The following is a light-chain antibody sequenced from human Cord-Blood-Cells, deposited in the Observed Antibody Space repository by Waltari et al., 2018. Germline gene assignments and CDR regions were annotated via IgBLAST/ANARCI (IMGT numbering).Light chain of an antibody. CDR1: QSVLYSSNNKNY. Sequence: DIVMTQSPDSLAVSLGERANINCNSTQSVLYSSNNKNYLAWYQQKPGQPPKLLIYWASTRESGVPDRFSGSGSGTDFTLTISSLQAEDVAVYYCQQYYSTPPTFGGGTKVEIK. CDR3: QQYYSTPPT. V-gene: IGKV4-1*01. J-gene: IGKJ4*01. CDR2: WAS.